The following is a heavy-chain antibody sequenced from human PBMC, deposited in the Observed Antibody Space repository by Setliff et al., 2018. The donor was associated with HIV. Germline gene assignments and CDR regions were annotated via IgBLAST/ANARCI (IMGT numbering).Heavy chain of an antibody. CDR2: ISSSSSYI. CDR1: GFTFSSYN. V-gene: IGHV3-21*04. Sequence: GGSLRLSCAASGFTFSSYNMNWVRQAPGKGLEWVSSISSSSSYIYYADSVKGRFTISRDNAKNSLYLQMNSLRAEDTAVYYCARVLLRTNAVYGVVSNRFDPWGQGTLVTVSS. CDR3: ARVLLRTNAVYGVVSNRFDP. J-gene: IGHJ5*02. D-gene: IGHD2-8*01.